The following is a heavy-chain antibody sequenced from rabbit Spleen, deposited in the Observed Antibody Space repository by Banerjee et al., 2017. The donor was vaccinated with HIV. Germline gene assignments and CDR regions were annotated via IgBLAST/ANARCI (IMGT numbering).Heavy chain of an antibody. CDR2: INSGGST. CDR1: GFSFSSGYD. CDR3: ARGSAAMTMVITGYYLSL. D-gene: IGHD2-1*01. J-gene: IGHJ6*01. V-gene: IGHV1S36*01. Sequence: QEQLVESGGGLVQPEGSLTLTCTASGFSFSSGYDMCWVRQAPGKGLEWIGCINSGGSTYYASWVNGRFTISKASSTVDLKMTSLTAADTATYFCARGSAAMTMVITGYYLSLWGPGTLVTVS.